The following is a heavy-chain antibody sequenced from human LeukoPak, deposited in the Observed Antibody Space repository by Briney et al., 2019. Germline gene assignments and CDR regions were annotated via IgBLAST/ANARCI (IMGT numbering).Heavy chain of an antibody. J-gene: IGHJ5*02. Sequence: GGSLRLSCAASGFTFNNYWMTWVRQAPGKGLEWVANIKQDGSEKFYVDSVKGRFTISRDIAKNSLYLQMNSLRAEDTAVYYCARGRRRDIGLRLTKNWFDPWGQGTLVTVSS. CDR2: IKQDGSEK. CDR3: ARGRRRDIGLRLTKNWFDP. D-gene: IGHD4/OR15-4a*01. CDR1: GFTFNNYW. V-gene: IGHV3-7*01.